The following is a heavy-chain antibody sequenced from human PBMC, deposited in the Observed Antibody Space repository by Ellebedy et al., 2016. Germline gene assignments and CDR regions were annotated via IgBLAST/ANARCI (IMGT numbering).Heavy chain of an antibody. J-gene: IGHJ6*02. Sequence: GGSLRLXCAASGFVFSNYAMNWVRQAPGKGLEWVSFITSSGRTNYADSVEGRFTVSRDNSRNRLFLQMTSLSAEDTATYYCAKELVATAPGTSFGYYYYYGMDVWGQGTTVTVSS. CDR1: GFVFSNYA. D-gene: IGHD2-15*01. CDR3: AKELVATAPGTSFGYYYYYGMDV. V-gene: IGHV3-23*01. CDR2: ITSSGRT.